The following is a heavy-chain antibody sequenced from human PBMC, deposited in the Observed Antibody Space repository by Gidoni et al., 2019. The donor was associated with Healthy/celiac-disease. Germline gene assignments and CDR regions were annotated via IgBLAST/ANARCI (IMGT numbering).Heavy chain of an antibody. D-gene: IGHD6-13*01. Sequence: QVQPVLSGAEGKKPGFSGKVSSKASGGTFSSYAISWGRQAPGQGLEWMGGIIPIFGTANYAQKFQGRVTITADKSTSTAYMELSSLRSEDTAVYYCAVTDEAAAPAIFDYWGQGTLVTVSS. CDR2: IIPIFGTA. CDR3: AVTDEAAAPAIFDY. J-gene: IGHJ4*02. CDR1: GGTFSSYA. V-gene: IGHV1-69*06.